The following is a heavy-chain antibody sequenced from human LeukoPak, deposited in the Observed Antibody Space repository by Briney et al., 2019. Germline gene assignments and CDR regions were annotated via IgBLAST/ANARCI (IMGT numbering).Heavy chain of an antibody. CDR1: GGSISSSSYY. Sequence: SETLSLTCTVSGGSISSSSYYWGWIRQPPGKGLEWIGNIYYSGSTYYNPSLKSRVTISGDTSKNQFSLKLSSVTAADTAVYYCASSWAAGGWFDPWGQGTLVTVSS. CDR2: IYYSGST. J-gene: IGHJ5*02. CDR3: ASSWAAGGWFDP. V-gene: IGHV4-39*07. D-gene: IGHD3-10*01.